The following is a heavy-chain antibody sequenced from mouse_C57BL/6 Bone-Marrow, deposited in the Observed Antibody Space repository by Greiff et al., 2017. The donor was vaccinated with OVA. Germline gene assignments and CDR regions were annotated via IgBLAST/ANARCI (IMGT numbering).Heavy chain of an antibody. Sequence: QVQLQQSGAELARPGASVKLSCKASGYTFTSYGISWVKQRTGQGLEWIGEIYPRSGNTYYNEKFKGKATLTADKSSSTAYMELRSLTSEDSAVYFCAREIITTVVATGYFDVWGTGTTVTVSS. D-gene: IGHD1-1*01. CDR1: GYTFTSYG. CDR3: AREIITTVVATGYFDV. J-gene: IGHJ1*03. CDR2: IYPRSGNT. V-gene: IGHV1-81*01.